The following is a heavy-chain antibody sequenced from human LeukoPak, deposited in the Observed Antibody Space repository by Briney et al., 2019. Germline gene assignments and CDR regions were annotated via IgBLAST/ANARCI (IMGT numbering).Heavy chain of an antibody. CDR1: GFTINTYG. CDR3: ARQTGSGLFILP. CDR2: INHSGTT. Sequence: GSLRLSCAASGFTINTYGMNWVRQAPGKGLEWIGEINHSGTTNYNPSLKSRVTMSTDISKNQFSLKLSSVTAADTAVYYCARQTGSGLFILPGGQGTLVTVSS. J-gene: IGHJ4*02. D-gene: IGHD3/OR15-3a*01. V-gene: IGHV4-4*02.